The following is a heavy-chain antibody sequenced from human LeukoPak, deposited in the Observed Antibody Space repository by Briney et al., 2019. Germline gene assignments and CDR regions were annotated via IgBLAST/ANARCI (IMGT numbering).Heavy chain of an antibody. CDR2: IIPILGIA. Sequence: SVKVSCKASGGTFSSYAISWVRQAPGQGLEWMGRIIPILGIANYAQKFQGRVTITADKSTSTAYMELSSLRSEDTAVYYCARDRGKGVAGYFDYWGQGTLVTVSP. J-gene: IGHJ4*02. D-gene: IGHD6-19*01. CDR1: GGTFSSYA. CDR3: ARDRGKGVAGYFDY. V-gene: IGHV1-69*04.